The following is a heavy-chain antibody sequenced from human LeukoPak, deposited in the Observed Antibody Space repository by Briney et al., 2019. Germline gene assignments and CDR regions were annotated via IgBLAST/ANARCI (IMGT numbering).Heavy chain of an antibody. V-gene: IGHV3-30*14. J-gene: IGHJ4*02. D-gene: IGHD6-19*01. CDR3: ASRYSSGWYRIDY. CDR1: GFTFSIYA. CDR2: ISYDGSKR. Sequence: PGGSLRLSCAASGFTFSIYAVSWVRQAPGTGLEWVAVISYDGSKRYYADSVKGRFTISRDNSKDTLYLQMNSLRAEDTAVYYCASRYSSGWYRIDYWGQGTLVTVSS.